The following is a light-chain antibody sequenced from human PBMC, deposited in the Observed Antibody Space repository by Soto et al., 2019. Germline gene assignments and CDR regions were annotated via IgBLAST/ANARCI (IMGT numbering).Light chain of an antibody. J-gene: IGLJ2*01. CDR1: SSDVGGYNY. CDR3: SSYGGSNNLV. Sequence: QSALTQPPSASGSPGQSVTISCTGTSSDVGGYNYVSWYQQHPGKAPKLMIYEVNKRPSGVPDRFSGSKSGNTASLTVSGRQAEDEAGYYCSSYGGSNNLVFGGGTQLTVL. V-gene: IGLV2-8*01. CDR2: EVN.